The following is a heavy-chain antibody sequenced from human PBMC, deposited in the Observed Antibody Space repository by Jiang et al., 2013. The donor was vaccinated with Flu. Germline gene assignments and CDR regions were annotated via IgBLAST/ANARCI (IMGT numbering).Heavy chain of an antibody. CDR3: VRHADGYSHLN. CDR2: IYYSGRT. Sequence: GSGLVKPSETLSLICSVSGGSINSYYWSWIRQPPGKGLEWIGYIYYSGRTKYNPSLKSRVTISVDTSKSQFYLNLNSVTAADTAVYFCVRHADGYSHLNWGQGMLVTVSP. CDR1: GGSINSYY. V-gene: IGHV4-59*08. D-gene: IGHD4-11*01. J-gene: IGHJ4*02.